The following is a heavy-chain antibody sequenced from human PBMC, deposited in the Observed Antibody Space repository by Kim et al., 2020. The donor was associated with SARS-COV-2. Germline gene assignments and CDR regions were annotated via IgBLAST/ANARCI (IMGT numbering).Heavy chain of an antibody. CDR3: ARLSSTSHPYYYGMDV. Sequence: SVKGRFPISRDNSKNALYLQMNSLRAEDTAVYYCARLSSTSHPYYYGMDVWGQGTTVTVSS. D-gene: IGHD2-2*01. V-gene: IGHV3-53*01. J-gene: IGHJ6*02.